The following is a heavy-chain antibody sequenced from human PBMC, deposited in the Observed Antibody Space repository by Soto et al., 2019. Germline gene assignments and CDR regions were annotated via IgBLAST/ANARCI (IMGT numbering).Heavy chain of an antibody. CDR1: GFTVSSHA. CDR3: VRVFDTYYFDL. V-gene: IGHV3-23*01. CDR2: VTADGGT. J-gene: IGHJ4*02. D-gene: IGHD3-9*01. Sequence: GGSLRLSCEGSGFTVSSHAMTWIRQAPGKGPEWVSTVTADGGTYYADSVKGRFTISRDNSKKTLYLQMNSLRAEDTAVYYCVRVFDTYYFDLWGQGNMVTSPQ.